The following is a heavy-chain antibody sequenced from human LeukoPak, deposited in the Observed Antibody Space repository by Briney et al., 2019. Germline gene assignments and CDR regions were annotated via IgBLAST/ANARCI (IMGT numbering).Heavy chain of an antibody. V-gene: IGHV6-1*01. CDR1: GDSVSSNSAA. D-gene: IGHD3-3*01. CDR2: TYYRSKGYN. CDR3: ARARVNYDFWSGYPTFDY. Sequence: SQTLSLTCAISGDSVSSNSAAWNWIRQSPSRRLEWLGRTYYRSKGYNDYAVSVKSRITINPDTSKNQFSLQLNSVTPEDTAVYYCARARVNYDFWSGYPTFDYWGQGTLVTVSS. J-gene: IGHJ4*02.